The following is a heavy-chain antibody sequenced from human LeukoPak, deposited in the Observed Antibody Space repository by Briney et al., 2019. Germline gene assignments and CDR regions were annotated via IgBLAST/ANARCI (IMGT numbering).Heavy chain of an antibody. CDR1: GFTFSSYA. CDR2: ISGSGGST. J-gene: IGHJ6*03. D-gene: IGHD1-14*01. Sequence: GGSLRLSCAASGFTFSSYAMSWARQAPGKGLEWVSAISGSGGSTYYADSVKGRFTISRDNSKNTLYLQMNSLRAEDTAVYYCARCLLYLWNRNFYYYMDVWGKGTTVTVSS. V-gene: IGHV3-23*01. CDR3: ARCLLYLWNRNFYYYMDV.